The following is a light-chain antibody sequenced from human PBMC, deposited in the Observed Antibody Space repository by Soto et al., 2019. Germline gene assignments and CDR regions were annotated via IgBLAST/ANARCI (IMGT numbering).Light chain of an antibody. CDR1: SSDVGGYNY. J-gene: IGLJ2*01. Sequence: QSALTQPPSASGSPGQSVTISCTGTSSDVGGYNYVSWYQQHPGKAPKPMISEVSKRPSGVPDRFSGSKSGNTASLTVSGLQAEDEADYYCTSFAGNNNLVFGGGTKLPVL. V-gene: IGLV2-8*01. CDR3: TSFAGNNNLV. CDR2: EVS.